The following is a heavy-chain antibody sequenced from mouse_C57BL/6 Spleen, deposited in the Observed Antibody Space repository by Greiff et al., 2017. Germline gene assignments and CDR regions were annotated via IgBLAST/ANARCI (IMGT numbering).Heavy chain of an antibody. CDR1: GFSLTSYG. V-gene: IGHV2-2*01. Sequence: QVQLQQSGPGLVQPSQSLSITCTVSGFSLTSYGVPWVRQSPGKGLEWLGVIWSGGSTDYNAAFISRLSISKDDSKSHVFFKMNSLQADDTAICYCARNGLWLRRDYAMDYWGQGTSVTGAS. D-gene: IGHD2-2*01. CDR2: IWSGGST. CDR3: ARNGLWLRRDYAMDY. J-gene: IGHJ4*01.